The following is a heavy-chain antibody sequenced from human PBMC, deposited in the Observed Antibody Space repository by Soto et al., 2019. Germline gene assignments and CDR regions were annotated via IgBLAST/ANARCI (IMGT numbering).Heavy chain of an antibody. CDR3: ARPNPWCSSTSCYTYYFDY. CDR1: GGSFSSYY. Sequence: SETLSLTCAVYGGSFSSYYWGWIRQPPGKGLEWIGSIYYSGSTYYNPSLKSRVTISVDTSKNQFSLKLSSVTAADTAVYYCARPNPWCSSTSCYTYYFDYWGQGTLVTVSS. CDR2: IYYSGST. J-gene: IGHJ4*02. V-gene: IGHV4-39*01. D-gene: IGHD2-2*02.